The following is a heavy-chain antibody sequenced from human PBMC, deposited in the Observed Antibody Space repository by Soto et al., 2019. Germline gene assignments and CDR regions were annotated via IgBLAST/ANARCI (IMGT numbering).Heavy chain of an antibody. Sequence: ASVKVSCKASGYTFTTYAINWVRQAPGQGLEWMGWISVYNGNTNYAHKFQDRVTMSTDTSTNTAFMELRSLRSDDTAVYFCARDSVAVRPARFVHWGQGTLVTVSS. V-gene: IGHV1-18*01. J-gene: IGHJ5*02. CDR3: ARDSVAVRPARFVH. CDR1: GYTFTTYA. D-gene: IGHD1-26*01. CDR2: ISVYNGNT.